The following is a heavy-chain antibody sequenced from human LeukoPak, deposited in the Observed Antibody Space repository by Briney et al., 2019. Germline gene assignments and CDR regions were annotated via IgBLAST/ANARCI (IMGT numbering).Heavy chain of an antibody. CDR3: ARGPGWWLQLGRLKWFEP. CDR2: INPNSGGT. D-gene: IGHD5-24*01. CDR1: GYTFTGYY. J-gene: IGHJ5*02. Sequence: ASVKVSCKASGYTFTGYYMHWVRQAPGQGLEWMGWINPNSGGTNYAQKFQGRVTMTRDTSISTAYMELSRLRSDDTAVYYCARGPGWWLQLGRLKWFEPRGQGNLVNVSS. V-gene: IGHV1-2*02.